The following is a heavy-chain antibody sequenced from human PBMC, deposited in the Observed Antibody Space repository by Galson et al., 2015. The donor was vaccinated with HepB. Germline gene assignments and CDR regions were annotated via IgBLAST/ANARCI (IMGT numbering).Heavy chain of an antibody. CDR2: ISYDGVDA. J-gene: IGHJ4*02. V-gene: IGHV3-30*03. D-gene: IGHD3/OR15-3a*01. CDR3: ARDTVNFHFWTGYFIWLDS. CDR1: EFSFVGYA. Sequence: SLRLSCAASEFSFVGYAFHWVRQVPGKGLEWVAAISYDGVDAKYADAVKGRLTITKDNSNNTLSLDIHSLRSDNTAVYYCARDTVNFHFWTGYFIWLDSWGQGTLVTVSS.